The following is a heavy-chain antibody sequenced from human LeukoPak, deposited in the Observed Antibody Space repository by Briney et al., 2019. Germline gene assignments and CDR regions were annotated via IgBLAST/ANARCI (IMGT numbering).Heavy chain of an antibody. Sequence: PSETMSLTCTVSGGSISSSSYYWGWIRQPPGKGLEWIGSIYYSGSTYYNPSLKSRVTISVDTSKNQFSLKLSSVTAADTAVYYCARRGQWLAYYFDYWGQGTLVTLSS. D-gene: IGHD6-19*01. CDR1: GGSISSSSYY. J-gene: IGHJ4*02. CDR2: IYYSGST. CDR3: ARRGQWLAYYFDY. V-gene: IGHV4-39*01.